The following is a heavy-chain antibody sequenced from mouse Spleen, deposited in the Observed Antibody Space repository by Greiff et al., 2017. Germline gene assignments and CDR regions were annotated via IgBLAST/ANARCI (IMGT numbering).Heavy chain of an antibody. Sequence: QVQLKQPGAELVKPGASVKLSSKASGYTFTSYWMHWVKQRPGRGLEWIGRIYPGDGDTNYNGKFKGKATLTADKSSSTAYMQLSSLTSEDSAVYFCASPLGYWGQGTTLTVSS. CDR2: IYPGDGDT. CDR3: ASPLGY. CDR1: GYTFTSYW. J-gene: IGHJ2*01. V-gene: IGHV1-62-3*01.